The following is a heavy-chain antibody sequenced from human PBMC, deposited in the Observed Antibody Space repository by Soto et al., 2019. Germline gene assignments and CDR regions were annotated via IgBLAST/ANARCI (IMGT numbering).Heavy chain of an antibody. Sequence: QVQLQESGPGLVKPSQTLSLTCNVPGGSISSGGYYWSWIRQHPEKGLEWIGYIYYSGSTSYNPSLESRVTISVDTSKTQFSLKLSSVTAADTAVYYCARGRGTISLSYYYGVDVWGQGTTVTVSS. CDR2: IYYSGST. CDR3: ARGRGTISLSYYYGVDV. CDR1: GGSISSGGYY. D-gene: IGHD1-1*01. V-gene: IGHV4-31*03. J-gene: IGHJ6*02.